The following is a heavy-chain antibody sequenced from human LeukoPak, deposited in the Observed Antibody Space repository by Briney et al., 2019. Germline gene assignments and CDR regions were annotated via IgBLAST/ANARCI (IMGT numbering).Heavy chain of an antibody. V-gene: IGHV3-74*01. CDR2: INSDGTST. J-gene: IGHJ4*02. Sequence: PGGSLRLSCAASGFTFSSYWMHWVRQPPGKGLVWVSRINSDGTSTSYADSVKGRFTISRDNAENTLYLQMNSLRAEDTAVYYCARGASGYSYGWGQGTLVTVFS. CDR3: ARGASGYSYG. CDR1: GFTFSSYW. D-gene: IGHD5-18*01.